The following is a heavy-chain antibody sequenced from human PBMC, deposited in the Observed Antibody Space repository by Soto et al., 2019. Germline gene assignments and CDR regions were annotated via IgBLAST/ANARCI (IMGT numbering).Heavy chain of an antibody. J-gene: IGHJ4*02. CDR2: IYYSGST. Sequence: SETLSLTCTVSGGSVSSGSYYWSWIRQPPGKGLEWIGYIYYSGSTNYNPSLKSRVTISVDTSKNQFSLKLSSVTAADTAVYYCARVRGYYDSSGYPQSFDYWGQGTLVTVSS. V-gene: IGHV4-61*01. CDR1: GGSVSSGSYY. CDR3: ARVRGYYDSSGYPQSFDY. D-gene: IGHD3-22*01.